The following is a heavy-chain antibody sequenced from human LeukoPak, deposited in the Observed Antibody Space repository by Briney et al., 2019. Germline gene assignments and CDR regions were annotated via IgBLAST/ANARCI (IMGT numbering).Heavy chain of an antibody. J-gene: IGHJ6*03. CDR3: ARGLSPGYKLRGTKLTYYYYYMDV. Sequence: ASVKVSCKASGGTFSSYAISWVRQAPGQGLEWMGGIIPIFGTANYAQKFQGRVTITADKSTSTAYMELSSLRSEDTAVYYCARGLSPGYKLRGTKLTYYYYYMDVWGKGTTVTISS. D-gene: IGHD3-9*01. CDR2: IIPIFGTA. V-gene: IGHV1-69*06. CDR1: GGTFSSYA.